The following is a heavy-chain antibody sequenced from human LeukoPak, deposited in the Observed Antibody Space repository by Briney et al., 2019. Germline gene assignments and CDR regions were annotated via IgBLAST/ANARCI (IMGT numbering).Heavy chain of an antibody. D-gene: IGHD2/OR15-2a*01. J-gene: IGHJ3*02. CDR2: ISWSSGII. V-gene: IGHV3-9*01. CDR3: ARIRSPNEDAFDI. CDR1: GFTFDDHG. Sequence: PGGSLRLSCAASGFTFDDHGMHWVRQAPGKGLEWVSGISWSSGIIGYADSVKGRFTISRDNAKNSLYLQMDSLRAEDTAMYYCARIRSPNEDAFDIWGQGTMVTVSS.